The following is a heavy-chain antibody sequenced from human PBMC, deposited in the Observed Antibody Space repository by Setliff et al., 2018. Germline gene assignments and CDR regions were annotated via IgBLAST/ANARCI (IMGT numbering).Heavy chain of an antibody. CDR2: IRGKSYGATA. Sequence: PGGSLRLSCTTSGFTFGDYAITWVRQAPGKGLEWVGFIRGKSYGATAQYAASVRGRFTISRDDSKSIAYLQMSSLRTEDTGVYYCGRGSVGVETAPTFIDYWGQGTLVTVSS. J-gene: IGHJ4*02. D-gene: IGHD2-15*01. CDR3: GRGSVGVETAPTFIDY. CDR1: GFTFGDYA. V-gene: IGHV3-49*04.